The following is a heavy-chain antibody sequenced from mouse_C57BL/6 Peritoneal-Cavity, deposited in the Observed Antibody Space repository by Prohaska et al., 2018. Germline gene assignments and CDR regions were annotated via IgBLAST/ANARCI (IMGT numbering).Heavy chain of an antibody. CDR3: ARGGVAIYYFDC. Sequence: GNGLEWLGVIWSGGSTDYNAAFISRLSISKDNSKSQVFFKMNSLPADDTAIYYCARGGVAIYYFDCSGQGTALTVSS. CDR2: IWSGGST. J-gene: IGHJ2*01. V-gene: IGHV2-2*01. D-gene: IGHD1-1*01.